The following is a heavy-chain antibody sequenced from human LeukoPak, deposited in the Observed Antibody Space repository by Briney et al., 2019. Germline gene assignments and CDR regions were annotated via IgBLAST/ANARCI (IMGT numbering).Heavy chain of an antibody. CDR1: GGSISDYY. D-gene: IGHD6-19*01. Sequence: SETLSLTCTVSGGSISDYYWSWIRQPPGKGLEWIGYIYYSGSTNYNPSLKSRVTISLDMSKNQFSLNLSSVTAADTAVYFCAREATITVAGTRKFDYWGQGTLVTVSS. V-gene: IGHV4-59*01. CDR3: AREATITVAGTRKFDY. J-gene: IGHJ4*02. CDR2: IYYSGST.